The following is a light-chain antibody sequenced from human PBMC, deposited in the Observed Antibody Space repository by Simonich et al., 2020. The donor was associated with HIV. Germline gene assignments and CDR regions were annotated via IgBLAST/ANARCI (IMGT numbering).Light chain of an antibody. CDR2: WAS. J-gene: IGKJ1*01. CDR3: QQYYSTPQT. CDR1: QSVLSSSNNKNY. V-gene: IGKV4-1*01. Sequence: DIVMTQSPDSLAVSLGERATINSKSSQSVLSSSNNKNYLAWYQQKPGQPPNLLIYWASTRESGVPDRFSGSGSGTDFTLTINSLQAEDVAVYYCQQYYSTPQTFGQGTKVEIK.